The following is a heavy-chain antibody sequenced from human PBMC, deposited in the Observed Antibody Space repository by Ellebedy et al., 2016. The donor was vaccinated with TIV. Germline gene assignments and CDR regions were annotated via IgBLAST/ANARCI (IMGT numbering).Heavy chain of an antibody. Sequence: GESLKISCAASGFIFSDYYMNWIRQAPGKGLEWVSYISSSGDVTYYADSVKGRVSISRDNTKTSVYLQMNSLRAEDTAVYYCARDERGNYCLDHWGQGTLVTVSP. V-gene: IGHV3-11*04. CDR1: GFIFSDYY. J-gene: IGHJ4*02. CDR3: ARDERGNYCLDH. CDR2: ISSSGDVT. D-gene: IGHD1-26*01.